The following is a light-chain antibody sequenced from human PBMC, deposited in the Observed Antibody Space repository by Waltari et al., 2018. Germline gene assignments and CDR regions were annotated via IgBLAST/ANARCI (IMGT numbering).Light chain of an antibody. V-gene: IGKV3-20*01. CDR3: QHYVRLPAT. J-gene: IGKJ1*01. Sequence: EIVFAQSPGPLSLSPGDSATLSCRASQSVSRALAWYQQKPGQAPRLLLYGASSRATGIPDRFSGSGSGTDFSLTISRLEPEDFAVYFCQHYVRLPATFGQGTKVEIK. CDR1: QSVSRA. CDR2: GAS.